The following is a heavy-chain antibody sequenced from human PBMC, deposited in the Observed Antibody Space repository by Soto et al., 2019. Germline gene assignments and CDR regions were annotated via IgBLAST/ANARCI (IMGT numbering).Heavy chain of an antibody. J-gene: IGHJ6*02. CDR2: TYYRSKWYS. D-gene: IGHD6-6*01. CDR3: ARIHSSSSADMDV. CDR1: GDSVSSNSAA. Sequence: SPTLSLTCAISGDSVSSNSAAWNWIRQSPSRGLEWLGRTYYRSKWYSNYAVSVKSRITINPDTSKNQFSLQLNSVTPEYTAVYHCARIHSSSSADMDVWGQGTTVTVSS. V-gene: IGHV6-1*01.